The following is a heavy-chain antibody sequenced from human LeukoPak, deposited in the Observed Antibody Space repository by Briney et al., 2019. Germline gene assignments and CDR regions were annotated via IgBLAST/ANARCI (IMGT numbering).Heavy chain of an antibody. V-gene: IGHV4-4*02. CDR2: IYHNGAT. Sequence: SETLSLTCAVSGGSISSSSSICWTRVRQPPGEGLEWIGEIYHNGATNYNPSLKSQVTMLLDKSKNQFFLKLNSVTAADTAVYYCARNGGNSDYDYWGQGTLVTVSA. D-gene: IGHD4-23*01. CDR1: GGSISSSSSIC. CDR3: ARNGGNSDYDY. J-gene: IGHJ4*02.